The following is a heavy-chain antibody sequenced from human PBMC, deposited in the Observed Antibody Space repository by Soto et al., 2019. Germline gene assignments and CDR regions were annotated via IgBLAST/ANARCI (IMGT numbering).Heavy chain of an antibody. V-gene: IGHV3-23*01. CDR3: ANDY. CDR1: GFTFSSHA. CDR2: ISGRGDST. Sequence: EVQLLESGGGLVQPGGSLRLSCAASGFTFSSHAMTWVRQAPGKGLEYVSAISGRGDSTYYADSVKGRFTISRDNSKNTLYLQMIGLSAEATAVYYCANDYWGQGTMVIVSS. J-gene: IGHJ4*02.